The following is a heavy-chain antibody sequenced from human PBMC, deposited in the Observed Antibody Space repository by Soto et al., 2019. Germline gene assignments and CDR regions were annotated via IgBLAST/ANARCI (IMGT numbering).Heavy chain of an antibody. J-gene: IGHJ6*02. CDR3: AVDRKAGAGKGYYYYYGIVV. D-gene: IGHD6-19*01. CDR2: LSSSSSYI. CDR1: GFTFSSYS. Sequence: PGGSLRLSCLAAGFTFSSYSMNWVRQAPGKGLEWVSSLSSSSSYIYYADSVKGRFTISRDNPKNSLYLQMNSLRAEDTAVYYSAVDRKAGAGKGYYYYYGIVVCGQGKTVPGSS. V-gene: IGHV3-21*01.